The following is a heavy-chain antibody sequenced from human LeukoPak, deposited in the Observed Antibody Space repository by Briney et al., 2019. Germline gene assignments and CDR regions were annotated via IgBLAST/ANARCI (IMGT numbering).Heavy chain of an antibody. V-gene: IGHV4-39*07. Sequence: GSLRLSCAASGFTFSSYAMSWVRQAPGKGLEWIGSIYYSGSTYYNPSLKSRVTISVDTSKNQFSLKLSSVTAADTAVYYCARGGYCSSTSCYFAIDYWGQGTLVTVSS. J-gene: IGHJ4*02. CDR3: ARGGYCSSTSCYFAIDY. D-gene: IGHD2-2*01. CDR2: IYYSGST. CDR1: GFTFSSYA.